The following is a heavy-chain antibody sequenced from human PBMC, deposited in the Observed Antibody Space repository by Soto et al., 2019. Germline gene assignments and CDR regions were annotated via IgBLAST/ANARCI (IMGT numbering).Heavy chain of an antibody. CDR2: IYHTGTT. D-gene: IGHD2-2*01. Sequence: QVQLQESGPGLVKPSQTLSLTCSVSGCSISSIDYFWSWIRQPPGKGLEWIGFIYHTGTTYYNPSLRSRVTISIDTSKSQFSMNLNSVTAAATDVYYCARVMAAMQNWLDPWGQGTLVTVSP. V-gene: IGHV4-30-4*01. J-gene: IGHJ5*02. CDR3: ARVMAAMQNWLDP. CDR1: GCSISSIDYF.